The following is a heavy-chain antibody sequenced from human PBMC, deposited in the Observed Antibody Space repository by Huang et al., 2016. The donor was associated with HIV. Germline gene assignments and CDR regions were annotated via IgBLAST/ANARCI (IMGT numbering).Heavy chain of an antibody. D-gene: IGHD2-2*01. CDR2: SIPSFGTT. CDR3: ARESNIVVVPHTIKFFDY. V-gene: IGHV1-69*01. CDR1: GGSFSNHV. J-gene: IGHJ4*02. Sequence: QVQLVQSGAEVKKPGSSVTVSCKASGGSFSNHVFSWVRQGPGQGLEGIGGSIPSFGTTNYAQKCQGRVTITADESTGTAYLELSSLRSEDTAVYFCARESNIVVVPHTIKFFDYWGQGTLVAVSS.